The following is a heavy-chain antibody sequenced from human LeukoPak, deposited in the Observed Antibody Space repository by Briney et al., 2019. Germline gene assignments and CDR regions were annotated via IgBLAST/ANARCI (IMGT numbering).Heavy chain of an antibody. V-gene: IGHV3-30*03. J-gene: IGHJ4*02. Sequence: GGSLRLSCAPSGFTFSRHGMHWVRQAPGKGLEWVAIISNDGSREYYAHSVEGRFTISRDNSKNTLYLQMDSLRAEDTAVYYCARDRAWNYFDYWGQGTLVTVSS. CDR1: GFTFSRHG. CDR2: ISNDGSRE. CDR3: ARDRAWNYFDY. D-gene: IGHD3-3*01.